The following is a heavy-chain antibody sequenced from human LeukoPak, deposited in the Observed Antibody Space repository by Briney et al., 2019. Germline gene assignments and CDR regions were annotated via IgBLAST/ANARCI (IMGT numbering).Heavy chain of an antibody. CDR3: TTSAEGSTSFEH. J-gene: IGHJ4*02. D-gene: IGHD2-2*01. CDR1: GGSISSGSYY. V-gene: IGHV4-31*06. Sequence: SQTLSLTCTVSGGSISSGSYYWSWIRQDPGKGLEYIGYISNSGSTYYNPSLKSRVIISVDMSENQFSLKLSSVTAADTAVYYCTTSAEGSTSFEHWGQGTLVTVSS. CDR2: ISNSGST.